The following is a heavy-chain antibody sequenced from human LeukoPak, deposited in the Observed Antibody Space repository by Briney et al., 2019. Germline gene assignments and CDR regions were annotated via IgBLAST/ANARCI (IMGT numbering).Heavy chain of an antibody. CDR1: GFIFDTYA. J-gene: IGHJ4*02. CDR2: ISGSGGST. Sequence: GGSLRLSCAASGFIFDTYAMSWSRQAPGRGLEGCTGISGSGGSTYFADSVKGRFTVSRDNSKNTLFLQMNSLRGEDTAVYYCARGPPCTSISCYTFGGFDYWGQGTLVTVSS. CDR3: ARGPPCTSISCYTFGGFDY. D-gene: IGHD2-2*02. V-gene: IGHV3-23*01.